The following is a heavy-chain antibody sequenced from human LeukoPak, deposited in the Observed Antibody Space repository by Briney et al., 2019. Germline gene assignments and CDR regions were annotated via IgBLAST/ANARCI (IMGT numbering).Heavy chain of an antibody. CDR3: AHSGGSGSFDDDFDY. J-gene: IGHJ4*02. D-gene: IGHD3-10*01. V-gene: IGHV2-5*01. CDR2: IYWNDDK. Sequence: ESGPTLVKPTQTLTLTCTFSGFSLSTSGVGVGWIRQPPGKALEWLALIYWNDDKRYSPSLKSRLTITKDTSKNQVVLTMTSMDPVDTATYYCAHSGGSGSFDDDFDYWGQGTLVTVSS. CDR1: GFSLSTSGVG.